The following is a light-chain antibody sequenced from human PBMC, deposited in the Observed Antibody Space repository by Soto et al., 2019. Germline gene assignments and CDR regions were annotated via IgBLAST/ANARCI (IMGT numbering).Light chain of an antibody. CDR3: CSHARSSTFWV. V-gene: IGLV2-23*03. J-gene: IGLJ3*02. CDR2: EGN. CDR1: SSDVGSYNL. Sequence: QSALTQPAFVSGSPGQSITISCTGTSSDVGSYNLVSWYQQHPGKAPKLMIYEGNKRPSGVSNRFSGSKSGNTASLTISGLQAEDEADYYCCSHARSSTFWVFGGGTKLTVL.